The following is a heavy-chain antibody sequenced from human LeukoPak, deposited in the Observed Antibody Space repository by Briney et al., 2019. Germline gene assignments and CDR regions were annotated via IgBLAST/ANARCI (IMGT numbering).Heavy chain of an antibody. CDR1: GYSFRSYG. D-gene: IGHD2-2*01. CDR3: ARDVGDIVTIPAAITVP. CDR2: ISGYNENT. Sequence: RASVKVSCKGSGYSFRSYGINWVRQAPGQGLEWMGWISGYNENTNYAQMVQGRVTMTTDTSTSTAYMELRSLRSDDTAMYYCARDVGDIVTIPAAITVPWGQGTLVTVSS. V-gene: IGHV1-18*01. J-gene: IGHJ5*02.